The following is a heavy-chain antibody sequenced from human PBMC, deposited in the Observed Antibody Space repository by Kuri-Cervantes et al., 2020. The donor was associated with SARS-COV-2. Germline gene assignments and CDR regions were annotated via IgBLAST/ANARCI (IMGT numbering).Heavy chain of an antibody. Sequence: SQTLSLTCAVYGGSFSGYYWSWIRQPPGKGLEWIGEINHSGSTNYNPSLKSRVTISVDTSKNQFSLKLSSVTAADTAVYYCARGIASVGFGGYYFDYWGQGTLVTVSS. CDR3: ARGIASVGFGGYYFDY. J-gene: IGHJ4*02. CDR1: GGSFSGYY. CDR2: INHSGST. D-gene: IGHD3-10*01. V-gene: IGHV4-34*01.